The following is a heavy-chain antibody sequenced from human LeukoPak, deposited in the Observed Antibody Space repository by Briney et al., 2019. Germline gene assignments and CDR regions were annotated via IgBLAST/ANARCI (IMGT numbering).Heavy chain of an antibody. CDR1: GYTFTRYY. D-gene: IGHD4-17*01. Sequence: GASVKVSCKASGYTFTRYYMHWVRQAPGQGLEWMGIINPSGGSTSYAQKFQGRVTMTRDTSTSTVYMELSSLRSEDTAVYYCARGGRVMKHGDYVYPGDYWGQETLVTVSS. J-gene: IGHJ4*02. CDR2: INPSGGST. CDR3: ARGGRVMKHGDYVYPGDY. V-gene: IGHV1-46*01.